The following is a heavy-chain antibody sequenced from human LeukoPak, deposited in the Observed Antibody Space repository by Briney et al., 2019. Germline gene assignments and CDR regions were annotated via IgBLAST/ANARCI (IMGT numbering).Heavy chain of an antibody. Sequence: SETLSLTCTVSGGSVSSGRYYWSWIRQPPGKGLEWIGYIYHSGSTYYNPSLKSRVTISVDTSKNQFSLKLSSVTAADTAVYYCARGLRSGEDRIYYWGQGTLVAVSS. CDR3: ARGLRSGEDRIYY. V-gene: IGHV4-61*01. CDR2: IYHSGST. CDR1: GGSVSSGRYY. D-gene: IGHD3-16*01. J-gene: IGHJ4*02.